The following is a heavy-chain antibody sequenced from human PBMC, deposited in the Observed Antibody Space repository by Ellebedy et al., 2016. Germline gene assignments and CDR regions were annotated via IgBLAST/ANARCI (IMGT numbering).Heavy chain of an antibody. CDR1: GYIFIDYW. CDR2: IYPGDSDT. Sequence: GESLKISCKGSGYIFIDYWVGWVRQMPGKGLEWMGIIYPGDSDTKYSPSFQGEVTISVDRSISTAYLQWDSLRASDSAMYYCVRFYGGSGDYWGQGNQVTVSS. J-gene: IGHJ4*02. V-gene: IGHV5-51*01. CDR3: VRFYGGSGDY. D-gene: IGHD5-12*01.